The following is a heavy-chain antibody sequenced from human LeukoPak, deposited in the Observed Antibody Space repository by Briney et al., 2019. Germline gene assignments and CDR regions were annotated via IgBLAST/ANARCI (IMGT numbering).Heavy chain of an antibody. V-gene: IGHV1-2*02. CDR3: ARRDPSGSQRSRLDAFDI. J-gene: IGHJ3*02. CDR2: INPNSGGT. D-gene: IGHD1-26*01. Sequence: GASVKVSCKASGYTFTGYYMHWVRQAPGQGLEWMGWINPNSGGTNYAQKFQGRVTMTRDTSISTAYMELSRLRSDDTAVYYCARRDPSGSQRSRLDAFDIWGQGTMVTVSS. CDR1: GYTFTGYY.